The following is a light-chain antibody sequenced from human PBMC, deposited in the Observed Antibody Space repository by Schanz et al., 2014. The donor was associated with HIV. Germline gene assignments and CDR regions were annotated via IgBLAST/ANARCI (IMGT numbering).Light chain of an antibody. CDR3: QQYDRSSWT. V-gene: IGKV1-5*03. CDR2: KTS. Sequence: DIQMTQSPSTLSASVGDRVTITCRASQSIGSWLAWYQQRPGEAPKLLIYKTSGLESGVPSRFSGSGSGTEFTLTINSLQPDDFATYYCQQYDRSSWTFGLGTKVEAK. J-gene: IGKJ1*01. CDR1: QSIGSW.